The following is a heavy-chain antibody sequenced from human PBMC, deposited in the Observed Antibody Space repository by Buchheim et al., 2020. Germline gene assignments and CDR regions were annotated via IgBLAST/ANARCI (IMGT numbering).Heavy chain of an antibody. CDR3: ARDYFGTDY. V-gene: IGHV3-48*01. D-gene: IGHD1-14*01. Sequence: EVQLVESGGGLIQPGGSLRLSCAASGFTFTDYSMNWVRQAPGKGLEWVSYISSSSTTIFFADSVKGRFTVSRDNAKNSLFLQINSLNVESTAVYYCARDYFGTDYCGQGTL. CDR2: ISSSSTTI. J-gene: IGHJ4*02. CDR1: GFTFTDYS.